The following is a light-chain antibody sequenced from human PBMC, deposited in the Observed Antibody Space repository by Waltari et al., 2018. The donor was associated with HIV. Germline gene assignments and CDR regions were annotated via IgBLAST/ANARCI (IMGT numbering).Light chain of an antibody. CDR1: NSNIGTHY. V-gene: IGLV1-47*01. Sequence: QSVLTQPPSASGTPGQRVPISCSGSNSNIGTHYVYWYQQLPGTAPKLLIYRNNQRPSGVPDRFSGSKSGTSTSLAISGLRSEDEADYYCATWDDSLSGRVFGGGTKLTVL. J-gene: IGLJ3*02. CDR2: RNN. CDR3: ATWDDSLSGRV.